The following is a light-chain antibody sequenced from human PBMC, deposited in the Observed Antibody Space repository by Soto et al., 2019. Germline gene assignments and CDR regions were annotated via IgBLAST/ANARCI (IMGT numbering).Light chain of an antibody. V-gene: IGLV2-14*01. Sequence: QCALTQPASVSGSPGQSITISCTGTSDNVGGYNYVSWYQQHPGKAPKLIIYEVSNRPSGVSNRFSGSKSGNTASLTISGLQAEDEADYYCNSYTSKSTGVFGTGTKLTAL. CDR1: SDNVGGYNY. J-gene: IGLJ1*01. CDR3: NSYTSKSTGV. CDR2: EVS.